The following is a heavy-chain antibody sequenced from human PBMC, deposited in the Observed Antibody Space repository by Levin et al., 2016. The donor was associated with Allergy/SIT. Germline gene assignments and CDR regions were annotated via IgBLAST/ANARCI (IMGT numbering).Heavy chain of an antibody. V-gene: IGHV4-59*01. D-gene: IGHD2-15*01. CDR1: GGSIRNYY. CDR2: IHNSGTT. J-gene: IGHJ4*02. Sequence: GSLRLSCTVSGGSIRNYYWSWIRQPPGKGLEWIAYIHNSGTTYYNPSLKSRVTISIDTSKNQFSLKLSSMTAADTAVYYCAKLKGVVAARAFDYWGQGTLVTVSS. CDR3: AKLKGVVAARAFDY.